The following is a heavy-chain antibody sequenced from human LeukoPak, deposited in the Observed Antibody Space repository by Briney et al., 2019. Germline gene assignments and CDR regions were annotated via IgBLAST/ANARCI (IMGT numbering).Heavy chain of an antibody. CDR3: ARVGVVPAAMRYYYYYMDV. CDR2: IYYSGST. D-gene: IGHD2-2*01. V-gene: IGHV4-59*01. CDR1: GGSISSYY. Sequence: SETLSLTSTVSGGSISSYYWSRIRQPPGKGLEWIGYIYYSGSTNYNPSLKSRVTISVDTSKNQFSLKLSSVTAADTAVYYCARVGVVPAAMRYYYYYMDVWGKGTTVTVSS. J-gene: IGHJ6*03.